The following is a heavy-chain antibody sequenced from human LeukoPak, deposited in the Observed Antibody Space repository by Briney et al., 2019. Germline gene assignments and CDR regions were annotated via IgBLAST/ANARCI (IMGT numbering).Heavy chain of an antibody. CDR2: IYYSGST. J-gene: IGHJ5*02. CDR1: GGSISSSSYY. D-gene: IGHD6-19*01. Sequence: SETLSLTCTVSGGSISSSSYYWGWLRQPPGKGLEWIVSIYYSGSTYYNPSLKSRVTISVDTSKNQFSLKLSSVTAADTAVYYCARGYSSGWDGRYNWFDPWGQGTLVTVPS. CDR3: ARGYSSGWDGRYNWFDP. V-gene: IGHV4-39*07.